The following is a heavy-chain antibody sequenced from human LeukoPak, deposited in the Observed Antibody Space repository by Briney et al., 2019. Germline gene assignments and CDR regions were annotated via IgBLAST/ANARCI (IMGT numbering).Heavy chain of an antibody. V-gene: IGHV3-7*01. CDR2: IQQDGSEK. J-gene: IGHJ3*02. Sequence: GGSLRLSCAASGFTVSSNYMSWVRQAPGKGLEWVARIQQDGSEKYYVDSVKGRFTISRDNAKNSLYLQMNSLRAEDTAVYYCAREKYYDFWSGYSDAFDIWGQGTMVTVSS. D-gene: IGHD3-3*01. CDR1: GFTVSSNY. CDR3: AREKYYDFWSGYSDAFDI.